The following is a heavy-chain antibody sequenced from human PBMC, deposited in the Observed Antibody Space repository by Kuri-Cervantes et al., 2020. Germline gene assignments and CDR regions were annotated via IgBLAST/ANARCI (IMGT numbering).Heavy chain of an antibody. J-gene: IGHJ4*02. Sequence: GGSLRLSCAASGFTFSSYWMSWVRQAPGKGLEWVANIKQDGSEKYYVGSVKGRFTISRDNAKNSLYLQMNGLRAEDTAVYYCATFRGGWPNWGQGTLVTVSS. V-gene: IGHV3-7*02. D-gene: IGHD6-19*01. CDR2: IKQDGSEK. CDR1: GFTFSSYW. CDR3: ATFRGGWPN.